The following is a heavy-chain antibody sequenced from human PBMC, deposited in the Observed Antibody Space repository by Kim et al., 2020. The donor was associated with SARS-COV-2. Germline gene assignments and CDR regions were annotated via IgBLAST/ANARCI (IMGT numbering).Heavy chain of an antibody. V-gene: IGHV5-51*01. CDR1: GYSFTSYW. J-gene: IGHJ4*02. Sequence: GESLQISCKGSGYSFTSYWIGWVRQMPGKGLEWMGIIYPGDSDTRYSPSFQGQVTISADKSISTAYLQWSSLKASDTAMYYCARPLLGSGSYYPYYFDYWGQGTLVTVSS. D-gene: IGHD3-10*01. CDR2: IYPGDSDT. CDR3: ARPLLGSGSYYPYYFDY.